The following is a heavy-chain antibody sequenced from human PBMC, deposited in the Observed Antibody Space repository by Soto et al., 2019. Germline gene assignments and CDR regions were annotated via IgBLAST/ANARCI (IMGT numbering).Heavy chain of an antibody. CDR3: ARTGYHGEYYFDY. CDR2: IYYSGST. CDR1: GGSISSGGYY. V-gene: IGHV4-31*03. J-gene: IGHJ4*02. D-gene: IGHD3-10*01. Sequence: QVQLQESGPGLVKPSQTLSLTCTVSGGSISSGGYYWSWIRQHPGKGLEWIGYIYYSGSTYYNLSLKSRVTISVDTSKNQFSLKLSSVTAADTAVYYCARTGYHGEYYFDYWGQGTLVTVSS.